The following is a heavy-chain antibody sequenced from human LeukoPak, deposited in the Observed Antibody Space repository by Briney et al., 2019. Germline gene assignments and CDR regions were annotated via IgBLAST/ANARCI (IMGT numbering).Heavy chain of an antibody. CDR2: IYYSGST. CDR3: ARRYSSSWYGDAFDI. Sequence: KPSETLSLTCTVSGGSISSSSYYWGWIRQPPGKGLEWIGSIYYSGSTYYNPSLKSRVTISVDTSKNQFSLKLSSVTAADTAVYYCARRYSSSWYGDAFDIWGQGTMATVSS. CDR1: GGSISSSSYY. D-gene: IGHD6-13*01. J-gene: IGHJ3*02. V-gene: IGHV4-39*01.